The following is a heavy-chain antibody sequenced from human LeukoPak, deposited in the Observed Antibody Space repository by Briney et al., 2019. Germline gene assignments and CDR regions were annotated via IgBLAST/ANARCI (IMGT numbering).Heavy chain of an antibody. D-gene: IGHD5-18*01. V-gene: IGHV3-21*01. J-gene: IGHJ4*02. CDR3: ARDPGVYSYGSKDDY. CDR2: ISSSSSYI. Sequence: PGGSLRLSCAASGFTFSSYSMNWVRQAPGKGLEWVSSISSSSSYIYYADSVKGRFTISRDNAKNSLYLQMNSLRAEDTAVYYCARDPGVYSYGSKDDYWGQGTLVTVSS. CDR1: GFTFSSYS.